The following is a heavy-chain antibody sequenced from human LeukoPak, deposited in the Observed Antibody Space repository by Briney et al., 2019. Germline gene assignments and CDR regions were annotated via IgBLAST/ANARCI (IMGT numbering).Heavy chain of an antibody. J-gene: IGHJ4*02. CDR3: ARDGFDGSGSYDY. V-gene: IGHV3-33*01. D-gene: IGHD3-10*01. Sequence: PGGSLRLSCAASGFTYRSYGMHWVREAPGTGLEWVAVIWFDGSDKYYVDSVKGRFTISRDNSKNTLYLQMDSLRAEDTAVYYCARDGFDGSGSYDYWGQGTLVTVSS. CDR2: IWFDGSDK. CDR1: GFTYRSYG.